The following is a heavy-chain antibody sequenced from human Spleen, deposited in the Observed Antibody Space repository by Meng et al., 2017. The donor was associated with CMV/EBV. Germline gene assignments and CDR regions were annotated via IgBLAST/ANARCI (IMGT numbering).Heavy chain of an antibody. CDR1: GGNFSRYG. J-gene: IGHJ4*02. V-gene: IGHV1-69*13. D-gene: IGHD3-22*01. CDR2: IIPIFGTA. CDR3: AREHYDSSAKRYYFDY. Sequence: QVHLVEAGAEVNKAVSSVKVSCMASGGNFSRYGISRVRQAPGQGLEWMGGIIPIFGTANYAQKFQGRVTITADESTSTAYMELSSLRSEDTAVYYCAREHYDSSAKRYYFDYWGQGTLVTVSS.